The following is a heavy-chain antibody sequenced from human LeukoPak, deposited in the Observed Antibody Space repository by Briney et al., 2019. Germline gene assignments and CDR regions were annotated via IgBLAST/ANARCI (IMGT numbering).Heavy chain of an antibody. CDR2: INPNSGGT. CDR3: ARDPAGGLSGYPYYFDY. CDR1: GYTFTGYY. J-gene: IGHJ4*02. Sequence: GASVKVSCKASGYTFTGYYMHWGRQAPGQGLEWMGWINPNSGGTNYAQKFQGRVTMTRDTSISTAYMELSRLRSDDTAVYYCARDPAGGLSGYPYYFDYWGQGTLVTVSS. V-gene: IGHV1-2*02. D-gene: IGHD6-25*01.